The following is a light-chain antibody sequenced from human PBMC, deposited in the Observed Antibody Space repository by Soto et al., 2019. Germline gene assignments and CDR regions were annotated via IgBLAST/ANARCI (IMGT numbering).Light chain of an antibody. CDR2: GGS. CDR1: QCIGSSF. J-gene: IGKJ2*02. Sequence: EIVLTQSPGTLSLSPGESPTLSCRASQCIGSSFLAWYQQKPGQAPRLLIYGGSNRATDIPDRFSGSGSGTDFTLTITSLEPEDFAVYYCQQYGSSSCSFGQGTKLEIK. CDR3: QQYGSSSCS. V-gene: IGKV3-20*01.